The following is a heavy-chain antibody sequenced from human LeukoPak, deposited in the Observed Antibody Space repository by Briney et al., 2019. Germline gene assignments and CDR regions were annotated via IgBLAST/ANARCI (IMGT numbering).Heavy chain of an antibody. CDR3: ARNSSGWHPGGIPTYYYYMDV. Sequence: SVKVSCKASGGTFSSYAISWVRQAPGQGLEWMGGIIPIFGTANYAQKFQGRVTITADKSTSTAYMELSSRRSENTAVYYCARNSSGWHPGGIPTYYYYMDVWGKGTTVTVSS. V-gene: IGHV1-69*06. D-gene: IGHD6-19*01. CDR1: GGTFSSYA. CDR2: IIPIFGTA. J-gene: IGHJ6*03.